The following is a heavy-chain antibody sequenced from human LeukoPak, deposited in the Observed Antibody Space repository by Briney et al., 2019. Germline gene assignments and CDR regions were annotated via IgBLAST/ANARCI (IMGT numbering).Heavy chain of an antibody. V-gene: IGHV4-39*07. CDR1: GDSISSSAYY. CDR2: IYYFGNT. CDR3: ARDIARGYSGYDANY. J-gene: IGHJ4*02. Sequence: SETLSLTCTVSGDSISSSAYYWGWIRQSPGKGLEWIGSIYYFGNTYYNPTLKSRVTISVDTSKNQFSLKVTSVTAADTAVYYCARDIARGYSGYDANYWGQGTLVTVSS. D-gene: IGHD5-12*01.